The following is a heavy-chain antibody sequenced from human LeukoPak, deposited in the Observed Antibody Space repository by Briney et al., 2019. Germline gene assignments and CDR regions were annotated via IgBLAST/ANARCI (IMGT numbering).Heavy chain of an antibody. D-gene: IGHD6-13*01. CDR2: INSDGSST. CDR3: AREDSTSVTYYFDS. J-gene: IGHJ4*02. Sequence: PGGSLRLSCAASGFTFSSYWMYWVRQAPGKGLVWVSRINSDGSSTSHADSVKGRFTISRDNAKNSLYLQMNSLRAEDTAVYYCAREDSTSVTYYFDSWGQGHLVTVSS. V-gene: IGHV3-74*01. CDR1: GFTFSSYW.